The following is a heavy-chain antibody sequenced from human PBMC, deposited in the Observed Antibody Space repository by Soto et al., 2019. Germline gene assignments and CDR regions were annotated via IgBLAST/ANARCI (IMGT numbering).Heavy chain of an antibody. V-gene: IGHV1-69*13. CDR2: IIPIFGPA. D-gene: IGHD2-15*01. CDR1: GGAFNSYA. Sequence: GASVKVSCKASGGAFNSYAFSWVRQAPGQGLEWMGGIIPIFGPAKYAQKFQGRVTITADQSTGTGYMELRSLRAEDTAVYYCARDGGYCSGGSCYTFDYWGQGTLVTVSS. J-gene: IGHJ4*02. CDR3: ARDGGYCSGGSCYTFDY.